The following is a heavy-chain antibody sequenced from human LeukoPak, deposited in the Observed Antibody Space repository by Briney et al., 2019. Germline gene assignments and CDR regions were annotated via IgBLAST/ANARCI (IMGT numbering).Heavy chain of an antibody. J-gene: IGHJ4*02. Sequence: ASXXVXCXAXXYTXTSYDINWVRQATGQGLEWMGWMNPNSGNTGYAQKFQGRVTMTRNTSISTAYMELSSLRSEDTAVYYCARGVGYDFWSGYTELDYWGQGTLVTVSS. CDR2: MNPNSGNT. CDR1: XYTXTSYD. V-gene: IGHV1-8*01. CDR3: ARGVGYDFWSGYTELDY. D-gene: IGHD3-3*01.